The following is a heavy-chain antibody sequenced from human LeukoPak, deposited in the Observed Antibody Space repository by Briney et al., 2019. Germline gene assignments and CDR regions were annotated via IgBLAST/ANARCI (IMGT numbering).Heavy chain of an antibody. Sequence: TGGSLSLSCTASGFTFSTYSMNWVRQAPGKGLEWVSYISSTSSTKQYADSVKGRFTISRDNAKNSLYLQMNSLRAEDTAVYYCARGHTRILRFLEWFSWFDPWGQGTLVTVSS. CDR3: ARGHTRILRFLEWFSWFDP. J-gene: IGHJ5*02. V-gene: IGHV3-48*01. D-gene: IGHD3-3*01. CDR1: GFTFSTYS. CDR2: ISSTSSTK.